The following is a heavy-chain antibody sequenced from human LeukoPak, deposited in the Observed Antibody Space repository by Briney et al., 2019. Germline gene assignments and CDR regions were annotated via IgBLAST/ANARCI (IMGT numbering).Heavy chain of an antibody. CDR1: GGSFSGYY. J-gene: IGHJ6*02. CDR3: ARGGFGTYGMDV. V-gene: IGHV4-59*01. Sequence: SETLSLTCAVYGGSFSGYYWSWIRQPPGKGLEWIGYIYYSGSTNYNPSLKSRVTISVDTSKNQFSLKLSSVTAADTAVYYCARGGFGTYGMDVWGQGTTVTVSS. CDR2: IYYSGST. D-gene: IGHD3-10*01.